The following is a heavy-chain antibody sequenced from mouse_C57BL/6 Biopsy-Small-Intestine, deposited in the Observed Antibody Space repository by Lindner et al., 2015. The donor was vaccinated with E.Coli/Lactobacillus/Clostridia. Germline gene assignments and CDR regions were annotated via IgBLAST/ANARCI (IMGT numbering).Heavy chain of an antibody. CDR1: GYTFTNDD. J-gene: IGHJ4*01. D-gene: IGHD1-1*01. V-gene: IGHV1S55*01. CDR3: ARVSRAGGSRQNDFDF. CDR2: MNPDSGTT. Sequence: SVKVSCKASGYTFTNDDINWVRQGTGQGLEWMGWMNPDSGTTGYAQRFQGRVSMTRDTSISTAYMELSSLRSEDTAIYYCARVSRAGGSRQNDFDFWGQGTLVTVTS.